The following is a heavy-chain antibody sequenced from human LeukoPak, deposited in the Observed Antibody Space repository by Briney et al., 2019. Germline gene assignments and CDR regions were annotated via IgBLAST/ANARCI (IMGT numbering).Heavy chain of an antibody. CDR1: GGSVSSGSYY. J-gene: IGHJ4*02. V-gene: IGHV4-61*01. CDR2: IYYSGST. Sequence: SETLSLTCTVSGGSVSSGSYYWSWIRQPPGKGLEWIGYIYYSGSTNYNPSLKSRATISVDTSKNQFSLKLSSVTAADTAVYYCARDGYSLDYWGQGTLVTVSS. D-gene: IGHD5-24*01. CDR3: ARDGYSLDY.